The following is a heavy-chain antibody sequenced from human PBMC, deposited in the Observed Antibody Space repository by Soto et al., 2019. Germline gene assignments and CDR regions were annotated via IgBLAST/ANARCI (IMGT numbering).Heavy chain of an antibody. J-gene: IGHJ4*01. V-gene: IGHV4-59*08. D-gene: IGHD3-16*01. CDR1: GGSISGYW. CDR2: IYNGNT. Sequence: SETLSLTCTISGGSISGYWWTWIRQSPGKGLDYIGYIYNGNTNYNPSLNSRVTISVDTSKNHFSLQLNSVTAADTAVYYCGKISPRGDYAYWSQGTLVTVSS. CDR3: GKISPRGDYAY.